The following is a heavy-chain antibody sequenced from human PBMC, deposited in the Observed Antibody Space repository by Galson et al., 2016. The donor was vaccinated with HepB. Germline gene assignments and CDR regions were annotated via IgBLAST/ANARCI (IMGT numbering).Heavy chain of an antibody. V-gene: IGHV3-21*01. Sequence: SLRLSCAASGFTFSSFAMHWVRQAPGKGLEWIASISGSSRHIFYADSLRGRFTISRDDADNSVYLQMDSLRVEDTAVYYCAGDYYGTGRGDFDYWGQGTLVTVSS. J-gene: IGHJ4*02. CDR1: GFTFSSFA. D-gene: IGHD3-10*01. CDR2: ISGSSRHI. CDR3: AGDYYGTGRGDFDY.